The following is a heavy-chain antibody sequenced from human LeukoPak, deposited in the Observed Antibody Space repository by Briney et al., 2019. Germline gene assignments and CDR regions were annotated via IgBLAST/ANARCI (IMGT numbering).Heavy chain of an antibody. J-gene: IGHJ4*02. CDR1: VRSISSYY. V-gene: IGHV4-59*01. Sequence: SETLSLTCTVSVRSISSYYWSWIRQPPGKGLEWIGYIYYSGSTNYNPSLKSRVTISVDTSKNQFSLKLSSVTAADTAVYYCARMGDIDYWGQGTLVTVSS. CDR2: IYYSGST. D-gene: IGHD1-26*01. CDR3: ARMGDIDY.